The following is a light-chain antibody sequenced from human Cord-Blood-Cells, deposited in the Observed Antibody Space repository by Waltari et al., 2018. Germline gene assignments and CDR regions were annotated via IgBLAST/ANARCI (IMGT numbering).Light chain of an antibody. Sequence: SSELTQDPAVSVALGQTVRITCQGDSLRSSYASWYQQKPGHAPVLVIYGKNNRPSGIPDRFSGSSSGNTASLTITGAQAEDEADYYCNSRDSSGNHVVFGGGTKLTVL. CDR1: SLRSSY. J-gene: IGLJ2*01. V-gene: IGLV3-19*01. CDR2: GKN. CDR3: NSRDSSGNHVV.